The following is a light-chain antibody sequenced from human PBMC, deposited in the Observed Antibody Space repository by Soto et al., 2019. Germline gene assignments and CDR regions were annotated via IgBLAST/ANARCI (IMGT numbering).Light chain of an antibody. Sequence: DIQLTQSPSFLSASVGDRVTITCRATQGISTYLAWYQQKPGKAPKLLIYAASTLQSGVPSRFSGSGSGTEFTLTFNSLQPEDFATYYCQQLKSYPLTFGGGTKVEIK. CDR3: QQLKSYPLT. CDR2: AAS. J-gene: IGKJ4*01. V-gene: IGKV1-9*01. CDR1: QGISTY.